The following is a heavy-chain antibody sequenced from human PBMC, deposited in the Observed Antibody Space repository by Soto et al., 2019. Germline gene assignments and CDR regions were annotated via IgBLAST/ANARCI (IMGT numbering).Heavy chain of an antibody. V-gene: IGHV1-24*01. CDR2: FDPEDGET. CDR1: GYTLTELS. Sequence: ASVKVPCKVSGYTLTELSMHWVRQAPGKGLEWMGGFDPEDGETIYAQKFQGRVTITADKSTSTAYMELTSLRSEDTAVYYCAGRCDSTTCLGHFDYWGQGTLVTVSS. CDR3: AGRCDSTTCLGHFDY. D-gene: IGHD2-2*01. J-gene: IGHJ4*02.